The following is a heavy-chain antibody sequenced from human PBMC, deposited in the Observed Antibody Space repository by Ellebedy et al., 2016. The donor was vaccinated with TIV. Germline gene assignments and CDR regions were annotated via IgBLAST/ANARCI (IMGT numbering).Heavy chain of an antibody. CDR3: AKDMYYDILTGFCADY. CDR1: GFTSSNFA. Sequence: GESLKISXAASGFTSSNFAMTWVRQAPGKGLEWVSAIGGSGDSAYYADSVKGRFTISRDHSKNTLYLQMNSLRPDDTATYYCAKDMYYDILTGFCADYWGQGTPVTVSS. D-gene: IGHD3-9*01. V-gene: IGHV3-23*01. CDR2: IGGSGDSA. J-gene: IGHJ4*02.